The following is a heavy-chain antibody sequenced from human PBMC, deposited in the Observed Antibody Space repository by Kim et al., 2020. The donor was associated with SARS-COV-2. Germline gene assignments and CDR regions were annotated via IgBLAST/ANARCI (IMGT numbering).Heavy chain of an antibody. V-gene: IGHV3-23*01. Sequence: GGSLRLSCAASGFTFSSYSMTWVRQAPGKGLEWVSATGPRTYYADSVRGRFTISRDNSKNTLFLQMNSLRAEDTAIYYCAKDVLDNGGLQGYFDSWGQGTLVTVS. CDR1: GFTFSSYS. CDR3: AKDVLDNGGLQGYFDS. D-gene: IGHD4-17*01. J-gene: IGHJ4*02. CDR2: TGPRT.